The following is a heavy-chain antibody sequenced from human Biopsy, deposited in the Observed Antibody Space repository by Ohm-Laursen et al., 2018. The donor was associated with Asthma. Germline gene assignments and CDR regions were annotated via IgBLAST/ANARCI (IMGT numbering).Heavy chain of an antibody. Sequence: LRLSCAASGFSFSNYGMHWVRQAPGKGLDWVAVISFDGSNKNYTDSVKGRFTISRDNSRNTLHLQMNSLRAEDTAVYYCAKDVFPGWELRRGPDYWGQGTLVTVSS. CDR3: AKDVFPGWELRRGPDY. V-gene: IGHV3-30*18. D-gene: IGHD1-26*01. J-gene: IGHJ4*02. CDR1: GFSFSNYG. CDR2: ISFDGSNK.